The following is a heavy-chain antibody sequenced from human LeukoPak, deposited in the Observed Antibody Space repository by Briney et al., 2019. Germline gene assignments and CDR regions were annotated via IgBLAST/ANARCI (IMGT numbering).Heavy chain of an antibody. CDR3: ARDLYGSGSYYDY. J-gene: IGHJ4*02. Sequence: SETLSLTCAVYGGSFSGYYWSWIRQPPGKGLEWIGEINHSGSTNYNPSLKSRVTISVDTSKNQFSLKLSSVTAADTAVYYCARDLYGSGSYYDYWGQGTLVTVSS. V-gene: IGHV4-34*01. CDR2: INHSGST. CDR1: GGSFSGYY. D-gene: IGHD3-10*01.